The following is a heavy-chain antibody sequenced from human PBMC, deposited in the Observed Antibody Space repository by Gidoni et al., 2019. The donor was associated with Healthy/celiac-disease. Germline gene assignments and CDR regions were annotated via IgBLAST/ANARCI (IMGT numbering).Heavy chain of an antibody. CDR2: IYYSGST. CDR3: ARLVTAAGRAGGGY. D-gene: IGHD6-13*01. J-gene: IGHJ4*02. V-gene: IGHV4-39*01. Sequence: QLQLQESGPGLVKPSETLSLTCTVSGGSISSSSYYRGWIHQPPGKGLEWIGSIYYSGSTYYNPSLKSRVTISVDTSKNQFSLKLSSVTAADTAVYYCARLVTAAGRAGGGYWGQGTLITVSS. CDR1: GGSISSSSYY.